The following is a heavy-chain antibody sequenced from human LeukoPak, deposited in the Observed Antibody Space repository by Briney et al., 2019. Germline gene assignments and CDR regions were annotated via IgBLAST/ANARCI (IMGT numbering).Heavy chain of an antibody. CDR1: GGSVSSGSYY. CDR3: AVDYYDSSGYSDY. V-gene: IGHV4-61*01. J-gene: IGHJ4*02. Sequence: SETLSLTCTVSGGSVSSGSYYWSWIRQPPGTGLEWIGYIYYSGSTNYNPSLKSRVTISVDTSKNQFSLKLSSVTAADTAVYYCAVDYYDSSGYSDYWGQGTLVTVSS. D-gene: IGHD3-22*01. CDR2: IYYSGST.